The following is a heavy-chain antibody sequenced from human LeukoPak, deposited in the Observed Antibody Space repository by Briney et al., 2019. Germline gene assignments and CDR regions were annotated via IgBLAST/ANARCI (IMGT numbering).Heavy chain of an antibody. V-gene: IGHV3-7*03. J-gene: IGHJ4*02. CDR1: GFNFRDHW. CDR3: VKNNGWFHLAQ. D-gene: IGHD6-19*01. Sequence: GGSLRLSCSASGFNFRDHWMDWVRQAPGKGLEWVGHIKTDGSETYYLDSLRGRFSISRDNTNNALYLQMNSLRVEDTAVYYCVKNNGWFHLAQWGQGTLVTVSS. CDR2: IKTDGSET.